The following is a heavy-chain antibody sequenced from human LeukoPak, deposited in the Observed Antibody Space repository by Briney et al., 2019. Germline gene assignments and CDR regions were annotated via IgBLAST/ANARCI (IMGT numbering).Heavy chain of an antibody. D-gene: IGHD2-15*01. CDR3: ARDIEPKYCSGGSCLYYYYYYMDV. J-gene: IGHJ6*03. Sequence: ASVKVSCKASGYTFTSYGISWVRQAPGQGLEWMGWISAYNGNTNYAQKLQGRVTMTTDTSTSTAYMELRSLRSDDTAVYYCARDIEPKYCSGGSCLYYYYYYMDVWGKGTTVTVSS. CDR2: ISAYNGNT. CDR1: GYTFTSYG. V-gene: IGHV1-18*01.